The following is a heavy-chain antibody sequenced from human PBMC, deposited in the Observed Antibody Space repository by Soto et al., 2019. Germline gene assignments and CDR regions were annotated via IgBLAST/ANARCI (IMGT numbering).Heavy chain of an antibody. CDR2: ISGSGGST. J-gene: IGHJ4*02. CDR1: GFTFSSYA. Sequence: GGSLRLSCAASGFTFSSYAMSWVRQAPGKGLEWVSAISGSGGSTYYADSVKGRFTISRDNSKNTLYLQMNSLRAEDTAVYYCAKDSNGYDFAPLFDYWGQGTLVTVSS. CDR3: AKDSNGYDFAPLFDY. D-gene: IGHD5-12*01. V-gene: IGHV3-23*01.